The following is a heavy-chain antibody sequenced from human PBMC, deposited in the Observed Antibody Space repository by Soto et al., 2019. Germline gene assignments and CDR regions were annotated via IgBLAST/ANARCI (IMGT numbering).Heavy chain of an antibody. J-gene: IGHJ4*02. CDR2: INPNSGGT. Sequence: RASVKVSCKASGYTFTGYYMHWVRQAPGQGLEWMGWINPNSGGTNYAQKFQGRVTMTRDTSISTAYMELSRLRSDDTAVYYCARSVLRYFDWTPTHAYYFDYWGQGTLVTVSS. CDR1: GYTFTGYY. V-gene: IGHV1-2*02. CDR3: ARSVLRYFDWTPTHAYYFDY. D-gene: IGHD3-9*01.